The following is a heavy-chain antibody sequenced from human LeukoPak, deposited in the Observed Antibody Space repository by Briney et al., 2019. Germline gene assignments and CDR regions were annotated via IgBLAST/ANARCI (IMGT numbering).Heavy chain of an antibody. V-gene: IGHV4-39*01. CDR1: GGSISSYY. Sequence: SETLSLTCTVSGGSISSYYWGWIRQPPGKGLEWIGSIYYSGSTYYNPSLKSRVTISVDTSKNQFSLKLSSVTAADTAVYYCARHSGYSGYDFDYWGQGTLVTVSS. D-gene: IGHD5-12*01. CDR3: ARHSGYSGYDFDY. CDR2: IYYSGST. J-gene: IGHJ4*02.